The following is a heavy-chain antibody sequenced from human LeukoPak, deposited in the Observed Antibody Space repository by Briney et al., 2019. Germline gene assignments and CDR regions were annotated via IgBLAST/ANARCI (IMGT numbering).Heavy chain of an antibody. D-gene: IGHD4-11*01. Sequence: GGSLRLSCAASGFTFSSYAMSWVRQAPGKGLEWVSAISGSGGSTYYADSVKGRFTISRDNSKNTLYLQMNSLRAEDTAVYYCAKGSTVTTDYYYYGMDVWGQGTTVTVSS. J-gene: IGHJ6*02. CDR2: ISGSGGST. V-gene: IGHV3-23*01. CDR1: GFTFSSYA. CDR3: AKGSTVTTDYYYYGMDV.